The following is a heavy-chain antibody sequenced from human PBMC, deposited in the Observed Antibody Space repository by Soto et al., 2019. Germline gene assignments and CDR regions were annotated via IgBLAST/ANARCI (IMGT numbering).Heavy chain of an antibody. Sequence: QVQLQQWGAGLLKPSETLSLTCAVYGGSFSGYYWSWIRQPPGKGLEWIGEINHSGSTNYNPSLKSRVTISVDTSKNQFSLKLSSVTAADTAVYYCARGQGGGWYGWYFDLWGRGTLVTVSS. CDR1: GGSFSGYY. V-gene: IGHV4-34*01. D-gene: IGHD6-19*01. J-gene: IGHJ2*01. CDR2: INHSGST. CDR3: ARGQGGGWYGWYFDL.